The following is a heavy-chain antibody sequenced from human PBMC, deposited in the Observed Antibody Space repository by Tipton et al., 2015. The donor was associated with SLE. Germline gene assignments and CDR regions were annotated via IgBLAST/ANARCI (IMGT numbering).Heavy chain of an antibody. J-gene: IGHJ4*02. CDR1: GGSISSYY. CDR3: ARWAGPTVNFDY. CDR2: IYYSGST. D-gene: IGHD4-11*01. Sequence: TLSLTCTVSGGSISSYYWSWIRQPPGKGLEWIGYIYYSGSTKYNPSLKSRVTISVDTSKNQFSLKLSSVTAADTAVYYCARWAGPTVNFDYWGQGTLVTVSS. V-gene: IGHV4-59*01.